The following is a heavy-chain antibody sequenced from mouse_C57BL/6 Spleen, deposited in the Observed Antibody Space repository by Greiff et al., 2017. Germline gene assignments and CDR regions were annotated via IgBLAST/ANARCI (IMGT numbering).Heavy chain of an antibody. V-gene: IGHV1-54*01. CDR2: INPGSGGT. CDR3: AREGAVVAFDY. CDR1: GYAFTNYL. D-gene: IGHD1-1*01. Sequence: QVQLQQSGAELVRPGTSVKVSCKASGYAFTNYLMEWVKQRPGQGLEWIGVINPGSGGTNYNEKFKGKATLTADKSSSTAYMQLSSLTSEDSAVYFCAREGAVVAFDYWGQGTTLTVSS. J-gene: IGHJ2*01.